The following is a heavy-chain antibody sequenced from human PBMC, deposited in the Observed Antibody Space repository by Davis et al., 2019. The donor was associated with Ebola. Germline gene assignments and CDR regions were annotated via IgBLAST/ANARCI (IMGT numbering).Heavy chain of an antibody. CDR3: ARPSYSSSWYAGAFDI. CDR1: GYSFTSYW. CDR2: IYPGDSDT. V-gene: IGHV5-51*01. J-gene: IGHJ3*02. D-gene: IGHD6-13*01. Sequence: GESPNTPRKGSGYSFTSYWIGWVRQMPGKGLEWMGIIYPGDSDTRYSPSFQGQVTISADKSISTAYLQWSSLKASDTAMYYCARPSYSSSWYAGAFDIWGQGTMVTVSS.